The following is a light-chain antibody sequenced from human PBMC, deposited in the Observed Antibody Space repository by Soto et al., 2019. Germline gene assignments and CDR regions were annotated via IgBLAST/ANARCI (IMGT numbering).Light chain of an antibody. J-gene: IGKJ2*01. Sequence: EIVLTQSPGTLSLSPGERATLSCRASQSVSSSHLVWYQQQTGQAPRLLIYGASSRATGIPDRFSGSGSGTDFTLTISRLEPEDFAVYYCQQFGAAPHTFGQGNKLEIK. CDR3: QQFGAAPHT. CDR2: GAS. CDR1: QSVSSSH. V-gene: IGKV3-20*01.